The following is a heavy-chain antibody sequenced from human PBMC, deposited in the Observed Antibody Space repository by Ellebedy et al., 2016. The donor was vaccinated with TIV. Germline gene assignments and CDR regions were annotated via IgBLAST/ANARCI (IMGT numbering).Heavy chain of an antibody. CDR2: NNVYSGHT. CDR1: GYTFTTSG. CDR3: ARDGIGHFDNDVLDY. V-gene: IGHV1-18*01. Sequence: AASVKVSCKASGYTFTTSGISWVRQAPGQGVYWTGWNNVYSGHTVYVQKFQGRVTVTADTSTSTAHMELRSLRSDDTAVYYCARDGIGHFDNDVLDYWGQGTLVTVSS. J-gene: IGHJ4*02. D-gene: IGHD2-8*01.